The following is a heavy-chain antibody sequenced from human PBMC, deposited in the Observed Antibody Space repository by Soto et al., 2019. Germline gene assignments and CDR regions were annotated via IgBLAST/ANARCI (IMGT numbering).Heavy chain of an antibody. CDR3: AIATDYYDSTGEPHFDY. Sequence: QVQLVQSGAEVRKPGSSVKVSCKASGGTFINYSLSWVRQAPGQGLEWMGGIIPIFGTANYAQKFQGRVTITADESTSTLYMELSSLRSEDTAMFYCAIATDYYDSTGEPHFDYWGQGTLVTVSS. CDR2: IIPIFGTA. J-gene: IGHJ4*02. D-gene: IGHD3-22*01. V-gene: IGHV1-69*12. CDR1: GGTFINYS.